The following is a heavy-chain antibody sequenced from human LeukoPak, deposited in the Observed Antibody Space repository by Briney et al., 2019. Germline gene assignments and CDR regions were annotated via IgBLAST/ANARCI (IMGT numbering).Heavy chain of an antibody. D-gene: IGHD3-3*01. J-gene: IGHJ6*02. Sequence: GGSLRLSCAASGFTVSTIYMSWVRQAPGKGLEWVSVVYSGGSTYYADSVKGRFTISRDNSKNTLYLQMSSLRAEDSAVYYCARHFGVISKGVYYYYYGLDVWGQGTTVTVSS. V-gene: IGHV3-66*04. CDR2: VYSGGST. CDR3: ARHFGVISKGVYYYYYGLDV. CDR1: GFTVSTIY.